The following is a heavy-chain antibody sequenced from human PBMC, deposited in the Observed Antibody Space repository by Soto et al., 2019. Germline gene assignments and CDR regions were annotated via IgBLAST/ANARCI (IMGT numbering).Heavy chain of an antibody. J-gene: IGHJ5*02. CDR1: VGTFSSYA. V-gene: IGHV1-69*06. CDR3: ARAIKDVSSSWYGGELDP. D-gene: IGHD6-13*01. CDR2: IIPIFGTA. Sequence: SVKVSCKASVGTFSSYAISWVRQAPGQGLEWMGGIIPIFGTANYAQKFQGRVTITADKSTSTAYMELSSLRSEDTAVYYCARAIKDVSSSWYGGELDPWGQGTLVTVSS.